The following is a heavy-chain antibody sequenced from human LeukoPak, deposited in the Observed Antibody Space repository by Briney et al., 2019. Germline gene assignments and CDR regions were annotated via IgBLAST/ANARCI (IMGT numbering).Heavy chain of an antibody. CDR1: GYTFTGYY. CDR3: ARDYDILTGYREFDP. D-gene: IGHD3-9*01. Sequence: AASVKVSCKASGYTFTGYYMHWVRQAPGQGLEWMGWINPNSGGTNYAQKFQGRVTMTRDTSISTAYMELSRLRSDDTAVYYCARDYDILTGYREFDPWGQGTLVTVSS. CDR2: INPNSGGT. J-gene: IGHJ5*02. V-gene: IGHV1-2*02.